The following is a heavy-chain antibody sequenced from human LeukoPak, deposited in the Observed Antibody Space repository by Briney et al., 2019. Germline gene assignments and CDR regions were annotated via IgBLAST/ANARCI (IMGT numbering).Heavy chain of an antibody. CDR1: GGSISSYY. D-gene: IGHD6-19*01. V-gene: IGHV4-59*08. CDR2: IYYSGST. J-gene: IGHJ3*02. CDR3: ARLPGIAVVNDAFDI. Sequence: SETLSLTCTVSGGSISSYYWSWIRQPPGKGLEWIGYIYYSGSTNYNPSLKSRVTISVDTSKNHFSLKLSSVTAADTAVYYCARLPGIAVVNDAFDIWGQGTMFTVSS.